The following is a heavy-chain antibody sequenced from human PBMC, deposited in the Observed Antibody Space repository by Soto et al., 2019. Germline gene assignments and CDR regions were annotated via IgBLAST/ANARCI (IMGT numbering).Heavy chain of an antibody. D-gene: IGHD3-9*01. Sequence: PGGSLRVSCTASGFSLSDYYMSWIRQPPGKGLEWLSYISSSGSSKYYADSVKGRFTISRDKAKNSLYLEMNSLRADDTAVYYCARFPPRVEDYDIDPWGQGTLVTVSS. CDR1: GFSLSDYY. CDR2: ISSSGSSK. J-gene: IGHJ5*02. CDR3: ARFPPRVEDYDIDP. V-gene: IGHV3-11*01.